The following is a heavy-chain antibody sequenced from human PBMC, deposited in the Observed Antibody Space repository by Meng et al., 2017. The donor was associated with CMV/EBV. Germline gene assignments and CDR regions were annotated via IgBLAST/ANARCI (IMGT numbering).Heavy chain of an antibody. J-gene: IGHJ4*02. Sequence: GESLKISCAASGFTFSSYEMNWVRQAPGKGLEWVSYISSSGSTIYYADSVKGRFTISRDNAKNSLYLQMNSLRAEDTAVYYCARDNLGYCSSTSCYSLDYWGQGTLVTVSS. CDR3: ARDNLGYCSSTSCYSLDY. CDR2: ISSSGSTI. V-gene: IGHV3-48*03. D-gene: IGHD2-2*01. CDR1: GFTFSSYE.